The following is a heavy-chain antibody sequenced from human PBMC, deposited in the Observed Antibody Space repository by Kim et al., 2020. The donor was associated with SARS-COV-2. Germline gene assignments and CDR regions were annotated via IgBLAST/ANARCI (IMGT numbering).Heavy chain of an antibody. Sequence: GGSLRLSCAASGFTFSTYWMNWGRQAPGKGLEWVANIKQDGSEKYYVDSVKGRFTISRDNAQNSLYLQMNSLRAEDTAVYYCARGRTMDVWGQGTRVTVSS. CDR3: ARGRTMDV. CDR2: IKQDGSEK. J-gene: IGHJ6*02. CDR1: GFTFSTYW. V-gene: IGHV3-7*01.